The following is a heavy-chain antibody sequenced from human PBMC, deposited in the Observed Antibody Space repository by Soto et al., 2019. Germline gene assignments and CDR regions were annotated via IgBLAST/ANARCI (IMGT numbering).Heavy chain of an antibody. Sequence: EVQLVETGGGLIQPGGSLRLSCAASGFTVSSNYMSWVRQAPGKGLEWVSVIYSGGSTYYADSVKGRFTISRDNSKNTLYLQMNSLRAEDTAVYYCARDGAPPYSSSLSYYYGMDVWGQGTTVTVSS. D-gene: IGHD6-6*01. CDR2: IYSGGST. V-gene: IGHV3-53*02. CDR3: ARDGAPPYSSSLSYYYGMDV. CDR1: GFTVSSNY. J-gene: IGHJ6*02.